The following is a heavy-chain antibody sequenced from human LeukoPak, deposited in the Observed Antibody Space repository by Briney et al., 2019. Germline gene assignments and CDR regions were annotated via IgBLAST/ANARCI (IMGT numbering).Heavy chain of an antibody. Sequence: GGSLTLSCAASGFTFRNFGMHWVRQAPGQGLEWVSVIYSGGSTYYADSVKGRFTISRDISKNTLYLQMNSLRAEDTAVYYCARDREGSRYAMDVWGQGTSVTVSS. CDR2: IYSGGST. V-gene: IGHV3-53*01. D-gene: IGHD3-10*01. CDR3: ARDREGSRYAMDV. CDR1: GFTFRNFG. J-gene: IGHJ6*02.